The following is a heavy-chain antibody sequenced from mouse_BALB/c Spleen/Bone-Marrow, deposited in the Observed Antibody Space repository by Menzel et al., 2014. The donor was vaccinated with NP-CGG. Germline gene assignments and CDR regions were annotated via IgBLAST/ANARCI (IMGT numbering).Heavy chain of an antibody. V-gene: IGHV3-8*02. CDR2: ISYSGTT. Sequence: EVKLVESGPSVVKPSQTLSLTCSVTGDSITSGFWNWIRKFPGNKLEYMGYISYSGTTYYNPSLKSRISFTRDTSKNQYYLQLISVTTEGTATYFCARWDFGNHYAMDYWGQGTSVTVSS. CDR1: GDSITSGF. CDR3: ARWDFGNHYAMDY. D-gene: IGHD2-1*01. J-gene: IGHJ4*01.